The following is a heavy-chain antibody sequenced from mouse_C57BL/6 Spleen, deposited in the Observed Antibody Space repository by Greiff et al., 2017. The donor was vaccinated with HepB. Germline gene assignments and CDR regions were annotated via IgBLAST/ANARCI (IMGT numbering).Heavy chain of an antibody. D-gene: IGHD1-1*01. CDR1: GYTFTDYE. CDR3: TRSGYGSNLDY. J-gene: IGHJ2*01. CDR2: IDPETGGT. V-gene: IGHV1-15*01. Sequence: LQESGAELVRPGASVTLSCKASGYTFTDYEMHWVKQTPVHGLEWIGAIDPETGGTAYNQKFKGKAILTADKSSSTAYMELRSLTSEDSAVYYCTRSGYGSNLDYWGQGTTLTVSS.